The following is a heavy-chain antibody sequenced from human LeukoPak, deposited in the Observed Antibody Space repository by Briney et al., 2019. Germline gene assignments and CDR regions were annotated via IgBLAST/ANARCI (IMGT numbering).Heavy chain of an antibody. J-gene: IGHJ4*02. CDR3: ARDRVGSGWPRPYYFEN. CDR1: GYTFTGYY. D-gene: IGHD6-19*01. CDR2: INPNTGAT. V-gene: IGHV1-2*02. Sequence: ASVTVSFKPSGYTFTGYYLHWVRQAPGQGLEWMGWINPNTGATISAQKFQGRVTMTRDTSISTAYMELSRLTPDDTAVYYCARDRVGSGWPRPYYFENWGQGTLVTVSS.